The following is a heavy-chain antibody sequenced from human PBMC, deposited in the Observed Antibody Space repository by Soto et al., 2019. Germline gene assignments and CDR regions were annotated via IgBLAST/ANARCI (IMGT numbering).Heavy chain of an antibody. V-gene: IGHV4-59*01. CDR1: GGSISSYY. J-gene: IGHJ5*02. Sequence: QVQLQESGPGLVKPSETLSLTCTVSGGSISSYYWSWIRQPPGKGLEWIGYIYYSGSTNYNPSLKSRVTISVDTSKNQFSLKLSSVTAADTAVYYCARDLPGRKTNWFDPWGQGTLVTVSS. CDR3: ARDLPGRKTNWFDP. CDR2: IYYSGST.